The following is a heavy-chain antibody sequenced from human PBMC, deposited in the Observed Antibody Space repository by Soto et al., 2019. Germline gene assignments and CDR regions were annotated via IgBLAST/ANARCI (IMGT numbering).Heavy chain of an antibody. CDR3: ARDFAYFDS. Sequence: PSETLSLTCTVSGGSFKSGSYSWSWIRHPPGKGLEWIGYVYHTGRTSYNPSLKSRVSISMYTSKNQFSLNLDSVTAADTAVYFCARDFAYFDSWGHGTLVNVSX. J-gene: IGHJ4*03. CDR1: GGSFKSGSYS. CDR2: VYHTGRT. D-gene: IGHD3-3*01. V-gene: IGHV4-61*01.